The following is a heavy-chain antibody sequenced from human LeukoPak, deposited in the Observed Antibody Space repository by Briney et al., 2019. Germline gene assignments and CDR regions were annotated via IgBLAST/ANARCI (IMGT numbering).Heavy chain of an antibody. J-gene: IGHJ4*02. CDR3: ARAGVLWFGESKFGY. D-gene: IGHD3-10*01. CDR2: IKEDGSEK. Sequence: GRSLRLSCAASGFRFSGYWMTWVRQAPGKGLEWVANIKEDGSEKYYVDSVKGRFTISRDNAKNSLYLQMNSLRAEDTAVYYCARAGVLWFGESKFGYWGQGTQVTVSS. CDR1: GFRFSGYW. V-gene: IGHV3-7*03.